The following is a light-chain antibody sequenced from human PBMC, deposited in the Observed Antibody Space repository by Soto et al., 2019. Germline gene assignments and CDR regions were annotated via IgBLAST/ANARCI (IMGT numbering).Light chain of an antibody. CDR1: SSNVGSNS. Sequence: QSVLTQPPSASGTPGQRVTISCSGTSSNVGSNSVSWYHHLPGTAPKLLIYNSDLRPSGVPDRFSGSKSDTSASLAISGLQSEDEADYYCAAWDDSLNSPLFGGGTKLTVL. J-gene: IGLJ2*01. CDR3: AAWDDSLNSPL. CDR2: NSD. V-gene: IGLV1-44*01.